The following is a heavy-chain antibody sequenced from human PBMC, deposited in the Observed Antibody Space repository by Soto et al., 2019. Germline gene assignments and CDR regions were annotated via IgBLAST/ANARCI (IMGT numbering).Heavy chain of an antibody. CDR3: ARASLVEGLDY. V-gene: IGHV4-59*01. CDR1: GGSISSYY. D-gene: IGHD2-15*01. Sequence: QVQLQESGPGLVKPSETLSLTCTVSGGSISSYYWSWIRQPPGKGLEWIGYIYYSGSSNYNPSLKRRVTLSVDTSKNQFSLKLSSVTAADTAVYYCARASLVEGLDYWGQGTLVTVSS. CDR2: IYYSGSS. J-gene: IGHJ4*02.